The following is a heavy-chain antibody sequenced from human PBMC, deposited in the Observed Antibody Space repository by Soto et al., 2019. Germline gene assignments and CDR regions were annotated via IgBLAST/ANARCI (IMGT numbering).Heavy chain of an antibody. CDR3: AKDGSHNFDY. J-gene: IGHJ4*02. CDR1: GFTFSHYA. CDR2: MSYDGSNE. Sequence: QVRLVESGGGVVQPGRSLRLSCAASGFTFSHYAMHWVRQAPGKGLEWVALMSYDGSNEYYADSVKGRFTISRDNSKNTLYLKMNSLRAEDTAVYYCAKDGSHNFDYWGQGTLVTVSS. D-gene: IGHD1-26*01. V-gene: IGHV3-30*18.